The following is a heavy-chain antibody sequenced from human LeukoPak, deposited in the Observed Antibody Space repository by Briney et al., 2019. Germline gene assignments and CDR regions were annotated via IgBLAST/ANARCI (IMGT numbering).Heavy chain of an antibody. V-gene: IGHV3-23*01. CDR1: GLTFSTRP. CDR2: ISSSGGTT. Sequence: RSGGSLRLSCEASGLTFSTRPMCWVRQAPGKGLEWVSGISSSGGTTYYAESVKGRFTISRDNSKNTLYLQMNSLRVEDTAVYYCAKTEGTYVGRDFHLSIIDYWGQGTLVTVSS. J-gene: IGHJ4*02. CDR3: AKTEGTYVGRDFHLSIIDY. D-gene: IGHD3-3*01.